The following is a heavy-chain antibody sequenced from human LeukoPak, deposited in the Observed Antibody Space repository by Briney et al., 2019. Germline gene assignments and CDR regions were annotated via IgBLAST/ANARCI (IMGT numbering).Heavy chain of an antibody. V-gene: IGHV4-61*02. CDR2: IYTSRST. CDR3: AGEGDAHAFDI. D-gene: IGHD2-21*02. J-gene: IGHJ3*02. CDR1: GRSFSSGSYY. Sequence: SETLSLTCTVSGRSFSSGSYYWSWIRQPAGKGLEWIGRIYTSRSTNYNPSLKSRVTISVDTSNKQFSLKLSSVTAADTAVYYCAGEGDAHAFDIWGQGTMVTVSS.